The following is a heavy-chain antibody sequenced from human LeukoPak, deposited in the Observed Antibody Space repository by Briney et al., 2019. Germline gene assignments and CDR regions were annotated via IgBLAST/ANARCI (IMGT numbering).Heavy chain of an antibody. J-gene: IGHJ6*03. V-gene: IGHV4-59*12. CDR2: INYSGST. CDR1: GGSISGYY. D-gene: IGHD6-13*01. CDR3: ARGIAATQYYYYYYMDV. Sequence: SETLSLTCTVSGGSISGYYWSWIRQPPGKGLEWIGNINYSGSTNYNPSLKSRVTISVDTSKNQFSLKLSSVTAADTAVYYCARGIAATQYYYYYYMDVWGKGTTVTVSS.